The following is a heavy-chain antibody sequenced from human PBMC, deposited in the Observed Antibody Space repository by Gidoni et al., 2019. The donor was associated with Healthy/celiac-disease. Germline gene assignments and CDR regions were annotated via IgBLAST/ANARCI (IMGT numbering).Heavy chain of an antibody. CDR1: GYTFTGYY. Sequence: QVQLVQSGAEVKKPGASVKVSCKASGYTFTGYYMHWVRQAPGQGLEWMGWINPNSGGTNYEQKFQGRVTMTRDTSISTAYMELSRLRSDDTAVYYCARSSLWFGDYYFDYWGQGTLVTVSS. J-gene: IGHJ4*02. CDR3: ARSSLWFGDYYFDY. CDR2: INPNSGGT. D-gene: IGHD3-10*01. V-gene: IGHV1-2*02.